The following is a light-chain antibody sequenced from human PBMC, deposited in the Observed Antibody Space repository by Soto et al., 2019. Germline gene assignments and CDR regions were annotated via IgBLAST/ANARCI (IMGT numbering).Light chain of an antibody. CDR1: QDISRW. V-gene: IGKV1-6*01. CDR3: LQDYNYPWT. J-gene: IGKJ1*01. CDR2: DVS. Sequence: IQMTQSPPTLPASAGDRVTITCRASQDISRWLAWYQQKPGKAPELLIYDVSTLQSGVPSRFSGSGSGTDFTLTISSLQPEDFETYYCLQDYNYPWTFGQGTKVDIK.